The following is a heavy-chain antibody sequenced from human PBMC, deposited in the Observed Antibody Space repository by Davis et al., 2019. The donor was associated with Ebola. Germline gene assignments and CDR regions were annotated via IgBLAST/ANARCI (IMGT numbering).Heavy chain of an antibody. J-gene: IGHJ4*02. Sequence: AASVKVSCKASGYTFTSYYMHWVRQAPGQGLEWMGIINPSGGSTSYAQKFQGRVTMTRDTSTSTVYMELSSLRSEDTAVYYCARARRGSYYGDYFDYWGQGTLVTASS. CDR1: GYTFTSYY. CDR3: ARARRGSYYGDYFDY. V-gene: IGHV1-46*01. CDR2: INPSGGST. D-gene: IGHD1-26*01.